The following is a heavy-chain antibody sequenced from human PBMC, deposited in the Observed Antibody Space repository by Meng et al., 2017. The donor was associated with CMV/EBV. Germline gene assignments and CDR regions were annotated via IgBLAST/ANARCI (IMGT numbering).Heavy chain of an antibody. D-gene: IGHD2-15*01. CDR2: IYYSGST. CDR3: ARVNGGGRFEVDY. Sequence: SESLSLTCTVSGGSISSYYWSWIRQPPGKGLEWIGYIYYSGSTNYNPSLKSRVTISVDTTKNQFSLKLSSVTAADTAVSYCARVNGGGRFEVDYWGQGTLVTVSS. CDR1: GGSISSYY. J-gene: IGHJ4*02. V-gene: IGHV4-59*01.